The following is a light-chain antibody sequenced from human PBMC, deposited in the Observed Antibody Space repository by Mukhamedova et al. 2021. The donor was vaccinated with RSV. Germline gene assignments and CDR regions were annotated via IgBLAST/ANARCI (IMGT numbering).Light chain of an antibody. CDR3: LQRSNWLT. V-gene: IGKV3-11*01. CDR1: QSVRTF. Sequence: GERATLSCRASQSVRTFVSWYQQKPGQAPRLLIYEASNRATGIPARFSGSGSGTDFTLTISSLEAEDFAVYYCLQRSNWLTFGQGT. CDR2: EAS. J-gene: IGKJ5*01.